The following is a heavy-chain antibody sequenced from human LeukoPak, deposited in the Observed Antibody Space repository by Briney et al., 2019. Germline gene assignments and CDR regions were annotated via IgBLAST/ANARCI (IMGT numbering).Heavy chain of an antibody. Sequence: ASVKVSCKASGYTFTDYYMHWVRQAPGQGLEWMGWINPNNGGTHSTQKFQGWVTMTRDTSISTAYMELSRLTSDDTAVYYCARANPLHCSSTSCLFDYWGQGSLVTVSS. D-gene: IGHD2-2*01. CDR1: GYTFTDYY. V-gene: IGHV1-2*04. CDR3: ARANPLHCSSTSCLFDY. CDR2: INPNNGGT. J-gene: IGHJ4*02.